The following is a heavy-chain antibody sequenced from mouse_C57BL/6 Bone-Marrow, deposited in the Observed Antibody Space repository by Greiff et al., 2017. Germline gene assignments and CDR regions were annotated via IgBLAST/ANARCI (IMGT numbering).Heavy chain of an antibody. V-gene: IGHV1-53*01. CDR3: ARQRAQATLLMDY. CDR2: INPSNGGT. Sequence: QVHVKQPGTELVKPGASVKLSCKASGYTFTSYWMHWVKQRPGQGLEWIGNINPSNGGTNYNEKFKSKATLTVDKSSSTAYMQLSSLTSEDSAVYYCARQRAQATLLMDYWGQGTSGTVSS. D-gene: IGHD3-2*02. J-gene: IGHJ4*01. CDR1: GYTFTSYW.